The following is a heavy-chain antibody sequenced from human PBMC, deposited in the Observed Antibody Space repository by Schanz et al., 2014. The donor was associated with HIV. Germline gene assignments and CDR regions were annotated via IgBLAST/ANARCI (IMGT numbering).Heavy chain of an antibody. V-gene: IGHV3-33*05. CDR1: GFTFRNFG. D-gene: IGHD6-25*01. CDR3: VRSARWGSAPNPWWFDP. J-gene: IGHJ5*02. CDR2: KSYDGNDK. Sequence: QEQLVESGGGVVQPGKSLRLSCAASGFTFRNFGMHWVRQAPGKGLEWVALKSYDGNDKYYADSVKGRFTISRDNSKNTLFLQMNSLRVEDTAVYYCVRSARWGSAPNPWWFDPWGQGTLVTVSS.